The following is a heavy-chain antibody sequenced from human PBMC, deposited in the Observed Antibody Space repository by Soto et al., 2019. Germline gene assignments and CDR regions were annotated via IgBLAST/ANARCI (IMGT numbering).Heavy chain of an antibody. CDR3: ARAGSSTRAPFDY. CDR1: GYTFTGYY. CDR2: INPNSGGT. Sequence: ASVKVCCKASGYTFTGYYMHWVRQAPGQGLEWMGWINPNSGGTNYAQKFQGRVTMTRDTSISTAYMELSRLRSDDTAVYYCARAGSSTRAPFDYWGQGTLVTVSS. J-gene: IGHJ4*02. D-gene: IGHD6-6*01. V-gene: IGHV1-2*02.